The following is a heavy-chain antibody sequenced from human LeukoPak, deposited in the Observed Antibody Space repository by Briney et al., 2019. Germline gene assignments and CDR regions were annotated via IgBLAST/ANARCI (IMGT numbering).Heavy chain of an antibody. V-gene: IGHV5-51*01. Sequence: GESLKISCQGSGHSFTNSWIAWVRQQPGKGLEWMGIIYPDDSDTRYNPSFQGQVTNSADKSISTAYLQWSSLKAADTAMYYRARSAGHCANGVCYSYNWFDPWGQGTLVTVSS. CDR3: ARSAGHCANGVCYSYNWFDP. CDR2: IYPDDSDT. D-gene: IGHD2-8*01. J-gene: IGHJ5*02. CDR1: GHSFTNSW.